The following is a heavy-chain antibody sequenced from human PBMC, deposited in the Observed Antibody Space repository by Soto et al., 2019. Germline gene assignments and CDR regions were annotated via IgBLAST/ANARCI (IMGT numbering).Heavy chain of an antibody. Sequence: GGSLRLSCAASGFTFSSYAMSWVRQAPGKGLEWVSAISGSGGSTYYADSVKGRFTISRDNSKNTLYLQMNSLRAEDTAVYYCAKDTSIFGGVITTPPFDYWGQGTLVTVSS. V-gene: IGHV3-23*01. CDR1: GFTFSSYA. J-gene: IGHJ4*02. D-gene: IGHD3-3*01. CDR3: AKDTSIFGGVITTPPFDY. CDR2: ISGSGGST.